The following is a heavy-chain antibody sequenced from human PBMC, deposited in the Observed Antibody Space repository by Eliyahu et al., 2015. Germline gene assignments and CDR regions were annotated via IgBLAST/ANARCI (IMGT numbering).Heavy chain of an antibody. CDR1: GGSIXSSSXY. V-gene: IGHV4-39*01. CDR2: IYYSGST. J-gene: IGHJ6*02. CDR3: ARQTEVLPLVYYYYGMDV. Sequence: QLQLQESGPGLVKPSETLSLTCTVSGGSIXSSSXYWGWIRQPPGKGLEWIGSIYYSGSTYYNPSLKSRVTISVDTSKNQFSLKLSSVTAADTAVYYCARQTEVLPLVYYYYGMDVWGQGTTVTVSS. D-gene: IGHD4/OR15-4a*01.